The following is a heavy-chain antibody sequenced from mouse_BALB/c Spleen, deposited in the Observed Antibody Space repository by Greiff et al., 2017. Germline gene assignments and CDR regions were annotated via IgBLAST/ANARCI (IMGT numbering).Heavy chain of an antibody. V-gene: IGHV5-15*02. D-gene: IGHD3-2*01. CDR1: GFTFSDYG. CDR3: ARADSSGYDYYFDY. J-gene: IGHJ2*01. Sequence: EVHLVESGGGLVQPGGSRKLSCAASGFTFSDYGMAWVRQAPGKGPEWVAFISNLAYSIYYADTVTGRFTISRENAKNTLYLEMSSLRSEDTAMYYCARADSSGYDYYFDYWGQGTTLTVSS. CDR2: ISNLAYSI.